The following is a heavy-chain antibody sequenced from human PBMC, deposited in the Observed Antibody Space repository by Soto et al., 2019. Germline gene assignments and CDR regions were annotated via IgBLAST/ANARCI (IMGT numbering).Heavy chain of an antibody. V-gene: IGHV3-23*01. CDR1: GFTFTNHA. CDR3: AKDAHDSSGYYRWYFDL. J-gene: IGHJ2*01. D-gene: IGHD3-22*01. CDR2: ISGSGGST. Sequence: GGSLRLSCAASGFTFTNHAMSWVRQAPGKGLEWVSAISGSGGSTYYADSVKGRFTISRDNSKNTLYLQMNSLRAEDTAVYYCAKDAHDSSGYYRWYFDLWGGGTLVTVSS.